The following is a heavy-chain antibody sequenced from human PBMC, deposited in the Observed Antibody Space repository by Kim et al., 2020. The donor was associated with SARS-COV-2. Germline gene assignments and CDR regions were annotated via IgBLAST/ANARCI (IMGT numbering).Heavy chain of an antibody. Sequence: AAPVKGRFTISRHNSKNTLYLQMNRLGAEDTAVYYCARVRGYDFWSGYDYGGQGTLVTVSS. CDR3: ARVRGYDFWSGYDY. D-gene: IGHD3-3*01. J-gene: IGHJ4*02. V-gene: IGHV3-53*04.